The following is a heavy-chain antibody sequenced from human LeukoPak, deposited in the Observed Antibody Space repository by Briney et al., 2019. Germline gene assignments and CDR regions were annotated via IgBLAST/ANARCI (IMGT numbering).Heavy chain of an antibody. V-gene: IGHV4-61*02. Sequence: SETLSLTCTVSGDSISSDNYYWSWIRQPAGKGLEWIGRIYTSGSTNYTPSLKSRVTISVDMSNNHFSLNLRSVTAADKAVYYCARDSGPWGVFDPWGQGTLVTVSS. D-gene: IGHD3-10*01. CDR2: IYTSGST. CDR1: GDSISSDNYY. CDR3: ARDSGPWGVFDP. J-gene: IGHJ5*02.